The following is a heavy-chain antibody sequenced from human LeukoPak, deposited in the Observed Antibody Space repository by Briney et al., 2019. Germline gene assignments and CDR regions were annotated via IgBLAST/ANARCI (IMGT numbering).Heavy chain of an antibody. J-gene: IGHJ4*02. D-gene: IGHD3-9*01. Sequence: GGSLRLSCAASGFTFSSYWMHWVRQAPGKGLVWVSRINSDGSSTSYADSVKGRFTISRDNAKNALYLQMNSLRAEDTAVYYCAREYYDILTGYYPDYWGQGTLVTVSS. V-gene: IGHV3-74*01. CDR2: INSDGSST. CDR3: AREYYDILTGYYPDY. CDR1: GFTFSSYW.